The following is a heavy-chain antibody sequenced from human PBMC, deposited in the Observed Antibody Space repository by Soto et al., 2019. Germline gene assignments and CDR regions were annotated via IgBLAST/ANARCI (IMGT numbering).Heavy chain of an antibody. CDR2: IYHSGIT. V-gene: IGHV4-4*02. D-gene: IGHD6-13*01. CDR3: AGLIAAAGMGWFEP. J-gene: IGHJ5*02. Sequence: SETLSRTCAVSCGSISSSNWWSWVRHPPWKGLEWIGEIYHSGITNYNPSLKSRVTISVDKSKNQFSLKLSSVTAADTAVYYCAGLIAAAGMGWFEPWGQGTMVTFSS. CDR1: CGSISSSNW.